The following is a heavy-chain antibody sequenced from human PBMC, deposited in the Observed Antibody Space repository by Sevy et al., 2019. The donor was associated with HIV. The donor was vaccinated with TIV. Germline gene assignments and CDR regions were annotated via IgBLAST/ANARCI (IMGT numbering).Heavy chain of an antibody. CDR1: GFTFSSYA. CDR3: AKDSRLLRYFDWPHPNFDY. CDR2: ISGSGGST. V-gene: IGHV3-23*01. D-gene: IGHD3-9*01. J-gene: IGHJ4*02. Sequence: GGSLRLSCAASGFTFSSYAMSWVRQAPGKGLEWVSAISGSGGSTYYADSVKGRFTISRDNSKNTLYLQMNSLRAEDTAVYYCAKDSRLLRYFDWPHPNFDYWGQGTLVTVSS.